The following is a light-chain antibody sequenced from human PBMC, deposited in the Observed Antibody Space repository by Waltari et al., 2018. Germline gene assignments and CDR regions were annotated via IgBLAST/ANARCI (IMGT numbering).Light chain of an antibody. CDR2: DAS. J-gene: IGKJ2*01. CDR1: QSVGSY. Sequence: EIVLTQSPATLSLSPGESATLSCRASQSVGSYFAWYQQKPGQAPSLLIHDASNRATGIPARFSGSGSGTDFTLTISSLEPEDFAVYYCQQRGNWPRTFGQGTKLEIK. V-gene: IGKV3-11*01. CDR3: QQRGNWPRT.